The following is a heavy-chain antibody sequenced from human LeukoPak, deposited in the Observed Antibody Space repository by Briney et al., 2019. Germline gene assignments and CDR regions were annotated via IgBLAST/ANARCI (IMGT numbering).Heavy chain of an antibody. J-gene: IGHJ5*02. D-gene: IGHD6-13*01. Sequence: SETLSLTCTVSGDSIDSYYWSWIRQPPGKGLEWIGYIYYRGTTSYNPFLKSRVTISVDTSKNQFSLKLSSVTAADTAVYYCARGPSRAAGPNWFDPWGQGTLVTVSS. CDR2: IYYRGTT. V-gene: IGHV4-59*01. CDR1: GDSIDSYY. CDR3: ARGPSRAAGPNWFDP.